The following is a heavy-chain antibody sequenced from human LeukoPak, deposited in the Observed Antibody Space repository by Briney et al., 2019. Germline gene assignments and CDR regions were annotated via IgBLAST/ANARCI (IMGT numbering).Heavy chain of an antibody. V-gene: IGHV3-13*01. CDR2: IGTAADT. D-gene: IGHD1-7*01. Sequence: GGSLGLSCAASGFTFSNYDMHWVRQATGRGLEWVSSIGTAADTYYPGSVKGRFTISRENAKNSLYLQMNSLRAGDTAVYYCARGPIVGIAETKGYFDYWGQGILVTVSS. J-gene: IGHJ4*02. CDR1: GFTFSNYD. CDR3: ARGPIVGIAETKGYFDY.